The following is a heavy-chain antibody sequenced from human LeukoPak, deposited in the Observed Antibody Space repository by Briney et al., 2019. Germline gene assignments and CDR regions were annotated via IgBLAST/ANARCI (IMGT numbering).Heavy chain of an antibody. J-gene: IGHJ6*02. CDR2: MNPNSGNT. CDR1: GYTFTSYD. CDR3: ARGELRFLEWLHYYYYGMDV. V-gene: IGHV1-8*01. D-gene: IGHD3-3*01. Sequence: ASVKVSCKASGYTFTSYDINWVRQATGQGLEWMGWMNPNSGNTGYAQKFQGRVTMTRNTSISTAYMELSSLRSEGTAVYYCARGELRFLEWLHYYYYGMDVWGQGTTVTVSS.